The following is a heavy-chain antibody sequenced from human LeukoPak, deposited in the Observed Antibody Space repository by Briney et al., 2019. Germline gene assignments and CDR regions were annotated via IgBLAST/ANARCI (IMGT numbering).Heavy chain of an antibody. CDR1: GFTFSDYW. CDR3: PRLVFRFNWNGGVSAVY. D-gene: IGHD1-1*01. Sequence: GGSLRLSCAASGFTFSDYWMSWVRHAPGKGLECVANVKQDGSEKYYVDSVKGRFTISRDNAKNSLYLQMDSLRADETAVYYCPRLVFRFNWNGGVSAVYWGPGNLFTVSS. CDR2: VKQDGSEK. J-gene: IGHJ4*02. V-gene: IGHV3-7*01.